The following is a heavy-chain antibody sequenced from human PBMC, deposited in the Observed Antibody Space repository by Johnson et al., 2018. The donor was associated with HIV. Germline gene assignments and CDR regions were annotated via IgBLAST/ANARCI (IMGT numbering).Heavy chain of an antibody. CDR2: IKSKTDGGTT. Sequence: EVQLVESGGGVVQPGRSLRLSCAASGFTFSNAWMSWVRQAPGKGLEWVGRIKSKTDGGTTAYAAPVKGSFTISRDDSKNTLYLQMNSLKTEDTAGYYCTTDLIRRYYGSGLRDAFDIWGQGTMVTVSS. D-gene: IGHD3-10*01. CDR1: GFTFSNAW. V-gene: IGHV3-15*01. CDR3: TTDLIRRYYGSGLRDAFDI. J-gene: IGHJ3*02.